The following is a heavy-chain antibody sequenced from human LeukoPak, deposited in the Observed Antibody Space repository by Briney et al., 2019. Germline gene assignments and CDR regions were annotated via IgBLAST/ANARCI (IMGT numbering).Heavy chain of an antibody. CDR1: GFTFSSYA. J-gene: IGHJ4*02. V-gene: IGHV3-23*01. CDR2: ISGSGGST. Sequence: GGSLRVSCAASGFTFSSYALSWVRQAPGKGLEWVSAISGSGGSTYYADSVKGRFTISRDNSKNTMYLQMNSLRAEDTAVYYCAKGITMVRGVIPDYFDYWGQGTLVTVSS. CDR3: AKGITMVRGVIPDYFDY. D-gene: IGHD3-10*01.